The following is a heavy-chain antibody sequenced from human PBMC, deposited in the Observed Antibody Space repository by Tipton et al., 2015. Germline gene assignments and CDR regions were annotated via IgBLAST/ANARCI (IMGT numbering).Heavy chain of an antibody. CDR2: VYLGDSET. CDR1: GYSFTTYW. D-gene: IGHD6-19*01. J-gene: IGHJ4*02. CDR3: ARLAVADLDN. V-gene: IGHV5-51*01. Sequence: QSGPEVKKPGESLKISCKASGYSFTTYWIAWVRQTPGKGLEWMGIVYLGDSETRYSPSFQGQVTISADKSISTAYLQWRSLKASDTAIYYCARLAVADLDNWGQGTLVTVSS.